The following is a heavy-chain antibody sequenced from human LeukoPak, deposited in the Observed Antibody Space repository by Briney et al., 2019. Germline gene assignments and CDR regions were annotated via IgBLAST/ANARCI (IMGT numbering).Heavy chain of an antibody. Sequence: PSETLSLTCTVSGGSISSSSYYWGWSRQPPGKGLEWIGSIYYSGSTYYNPSLKSRVTISVDTSKNQFSLKLSSVTAADTAVYYCARESTHWGVVVVAATYYFDYWGQGTLVTVYS. CDR1: GGSISSSSYY. D-gene: IGHD2-15*01. V-gene: IGHV4-39*07. CDR3: ARESTHWGVVVVAATYYFDY. CDR2: IYYSGST. J-gene: IGHJ4*02.